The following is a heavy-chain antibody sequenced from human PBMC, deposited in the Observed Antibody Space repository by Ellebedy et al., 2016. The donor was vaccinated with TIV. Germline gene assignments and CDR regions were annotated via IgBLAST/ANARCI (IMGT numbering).Heavy chain of an antibody. CDR2: IYWDDDK. CDR1: GFSLSASGVG. Sequence: SGPTLVKPTQTLTLTCTFSGFSLSASGVGVGWIRQPPGKALEWLALIYWDDDKRYSPSLKSRLTITKDTSKNQVVLTMTNMDPVDTATYYCAHFGLGARNFDYWGQGTLVTVSS. CDR3: AHFGLGARNFDY. D-gene: IGHD3-10*01. J-gene: IGHJ4*02. V-gene: IGHV2-5*02.